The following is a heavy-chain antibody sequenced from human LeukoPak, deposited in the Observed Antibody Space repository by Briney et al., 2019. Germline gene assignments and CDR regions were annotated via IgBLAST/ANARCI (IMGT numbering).Heavy chain of an antibody. CDR1: GFTFSSYA. CDR2: ISGSGDST. CDR3: AKTRPLDSSSWSHGDY. V-gene: IGHV3-23*01. Sequence: GESLRLSCAASGFTFSSYAMSWVRQAPGKGLEWVSAISGSGDSTYYGDSVKGRFTISRDNSKNTLYLQMNSLRAEDTAVYYCAKTRPLDSSSWSHGDYWGQGTLVTVSS. D-gene: IGHD6-13*01. J-gene: IGHJ4*02.